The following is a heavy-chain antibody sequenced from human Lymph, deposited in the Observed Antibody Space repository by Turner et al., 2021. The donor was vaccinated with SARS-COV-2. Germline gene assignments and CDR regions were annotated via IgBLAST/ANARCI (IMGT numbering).Heavy chain of an antibody. CDR2: IIPILGIA. CDR1: GGTFSSYA. V-gene: IGHV1-69*04. CDR3: ARGRLDSFGGGYYSWFDP. D-gene: IGHD1-26*01. Sequence: QVQLVQSGTEVKKPGSSVKVSCNASGGTFSSYAINWVRQAPGQGLEWMGRIIPILGIANYAQKCQGRVTMTADKSTSTAYMELSSLRSEDTAVYYCARGRLDSFGGGYYSWFDPWGQGTLVTVSS. J-gene: IGHJ5*02.